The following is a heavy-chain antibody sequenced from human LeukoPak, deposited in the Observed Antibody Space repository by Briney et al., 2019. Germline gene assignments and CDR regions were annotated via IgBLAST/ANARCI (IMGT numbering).Heavy chain of an antibody. CDR2: IYYSGST. V-gene: IGHV4-59*01. J-gene: IGHJ3*02. CDR3: ARSQYYYDSSGYPHDAFDI. CDR1: GGSISSDY. Sequence: PSETLSLTCTVSGGSISSDYWSWIRQPPGKGLEWMGYIYYSGSTNYIPSLKSRVTISVDTSKNQFSLKLSSVTAADTAVYYCARSQYYYDSSGYPHDAFDIWGQGTMVTVSS. D-gene: IGHD3-22*01.